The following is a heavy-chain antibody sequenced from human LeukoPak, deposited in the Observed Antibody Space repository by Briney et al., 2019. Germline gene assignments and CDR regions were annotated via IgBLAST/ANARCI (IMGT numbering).Heavy chain of an antibody. CDR1: GFTFSSYA. Sequence: GGSLRLSSAASGFTFSSYAMSWVRQAPGKGLEWVSAISGSGRSTYYADSVKGRFTIPRDNSKNTLYLQMNSLRAEDTAVYYCAKDSSIQLWHYYMDVWGKGTTVTVSS. V-gene: IGHV3-23*01. D-gene: IGHD5-18*01. J-gene: IGHJ6*03. CDR2: ISGSGRST. CDR3: AKDSSIQLWHYYMDV.